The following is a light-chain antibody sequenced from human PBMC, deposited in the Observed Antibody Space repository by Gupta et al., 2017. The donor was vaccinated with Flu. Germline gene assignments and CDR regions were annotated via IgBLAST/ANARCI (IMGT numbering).Light chain of an antibody. CDR1: SSDVGGYNY. V-gene: IGLV2-8*01. J-gene: IGLJ3*02. CDR3: HSYAGRHHLE. CDR2: DVP. Sequence: VPISCTGTSSDVGGYNYVSWYHPHPGNAPTLIIYDVPKRPSGVPDRFSGSKSDNPASLTVSGLPAEDEADSSCHSYAGRHHLEFGGRTKLPV.